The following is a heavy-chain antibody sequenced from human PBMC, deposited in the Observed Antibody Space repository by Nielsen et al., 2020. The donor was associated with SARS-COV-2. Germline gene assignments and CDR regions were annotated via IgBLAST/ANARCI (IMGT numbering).Heavy chain of an antibody. CDR2: ISGSGGST. D-gene: IGHD3-3*01. V-gene: IGHV3-23*01. Sequence: GESLKISCAASGFTFSSYAMSWVRQAPGKGLEWVSAISGSGGSTYYADSVKGRFTISRDNSKNTLYLQMNSLRAEDTAVYYCARVSGGDFWSGYHYYYYYYGMDVWGQGTTVTVSS. J-gene: IGHJ6*02. CDR3: ARVSGGDFWSGYHYYYYYYGMDV. CDR1: GFTFSSYA.